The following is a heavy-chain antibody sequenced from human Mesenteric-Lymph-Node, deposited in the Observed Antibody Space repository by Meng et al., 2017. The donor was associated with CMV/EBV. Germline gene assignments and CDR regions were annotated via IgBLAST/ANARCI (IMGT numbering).Heavy chain of an antibody. CDR1: GFTFSSYW. Sequence: GESLKISCAASGFTFSSYWMSWVRQAPGKGLEWVANINQDGSEKYYVDSVKGRFTISRDNAKNSLYLQMSSLRVEDTAVYYCARDLAPGWGQGTLVTVS. CDR3: ARDLAPG. V-gene: IGHV3-7*01. CDR2: INQDGSEK. J-gene: IGHJ4*02.